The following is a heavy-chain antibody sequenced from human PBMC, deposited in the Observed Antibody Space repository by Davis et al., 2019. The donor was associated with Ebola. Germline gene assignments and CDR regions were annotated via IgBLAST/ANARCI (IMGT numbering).Heavy chain of an antibody. CDR1: GYSFATNW. D-gene: IGHD2-21*02. J-gene: IGHJ4*02. CDR2: IYPGDSDT. V-gene: IGHV5-51*01. CDR3: ARQGKAYCGGDCYCDY. Sequence: GGSLRLSCTGSGYSFATNWIGWVRQMPGKGLEWMGIIYPGDSDTRYSPSFQGQVTISADKSISTAYLQWSSLKASDTAMYYCARQGKAYCGGDCYCDYWGQGTLVTVSS.